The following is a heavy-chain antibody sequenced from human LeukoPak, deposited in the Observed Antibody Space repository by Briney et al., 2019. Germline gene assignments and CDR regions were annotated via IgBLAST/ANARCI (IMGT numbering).Heavy chain of an antibody. CDR1: GFTFNNYG. Sequence: GGSLRLSCAASGFTFNNYGMHWVRQAPGKGLEWMALIWYDGSNKYYADSVKGRFTISRDNSKNTLYLRMNSLRAEDTAVYYCSREYFDWSRNYYYGMDVWGQGTTVTVSS. V-gene: IGHV3-33*01. J-gene: IGHJ6*02. CDR3: SREYFDWSRNYYYGMDV. D-gene: IGHD3-9*01. CDR2: IWYDGSNK.